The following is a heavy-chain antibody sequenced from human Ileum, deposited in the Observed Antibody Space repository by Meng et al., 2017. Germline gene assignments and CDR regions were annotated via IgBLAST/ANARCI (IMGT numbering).Heavy chain of an antibody. CDR2: AST. CDR1: GAPITTSHYQ. CDR3: ARDHWGSLDY. V-gene: IGHV4-61*01. Sequence: QAHLRVCGPAPVRPAATLSLTCTVPGAPITTSHYQWGWTRQPPGKGLEWIGYASTNYNPSLKSRLTISLDTSKNQVSLKLTSVTAADTAVYYCARDHWGSLDYWGQGILVTVSS. J-gene: IGHJ4*02. D-gene: IGHD7-27*01.